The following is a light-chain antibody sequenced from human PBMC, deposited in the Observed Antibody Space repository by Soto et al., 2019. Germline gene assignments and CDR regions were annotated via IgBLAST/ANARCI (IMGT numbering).Light chain of an antibody. CDR1: QSVSTY. V-gene: IGKV3-11*01. Sequence: EIVLTQSPATLSLSPGERDTLSCRASQSVSTYLAWYQQKLGQAPRLLIYDASNRATGIPARFSGSGSGTDFALNISSLEPEDFAVYYCQQRINWPVTCGQGTRVEIK. J-gene: IGKJ1*01. CDR2: DAS. CDR3: QQRINWPVT.